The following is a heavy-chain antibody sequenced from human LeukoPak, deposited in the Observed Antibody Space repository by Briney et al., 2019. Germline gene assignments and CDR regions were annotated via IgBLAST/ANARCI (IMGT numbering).Heavy chain of an antibody. D-gene: IGHD3-10*01. J-gene: IGHJ4*02. CDR2: ISWNSGSI. V-gene: IGHV3-9*01. Sequence: PGGSLRLSCAASGFTFDDYAMHWVRQAPGKGLEWVSGISWNSGSIGYADSVKGRFTISRDNAKNSLYLQMNSLRAEDTALYYCASHPGGFGESHPYYWGQGTLVTVSS. CDR1: GFTFDDYA. CDR3: ASHPGGFGESHPYY.